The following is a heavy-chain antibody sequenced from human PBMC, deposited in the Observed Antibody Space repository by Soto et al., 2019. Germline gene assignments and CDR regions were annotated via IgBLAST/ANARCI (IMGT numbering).Heavy chain of an antibody. J-gene: IGHJ4*02. V-gene: IGHV4-59*01. CDR2: IYYSGST. D-gene: IGHD1-26*01. Sequence: SETLSLTCTVSGGSISVYYWSWIRHPPGQGLEWIGYIYYSGSTNYNPSLKSRVTISVDTSKNQFSLKLSSVTAADTAVYYCARVQSGSYALYSFDYWGQGTLVTVSS. CDR1: GGSISVYY. CDR3: ARVQSGSYALYSFDY.